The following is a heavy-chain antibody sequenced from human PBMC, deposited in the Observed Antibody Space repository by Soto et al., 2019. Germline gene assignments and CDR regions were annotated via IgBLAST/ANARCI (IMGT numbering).Heavy chain of an antibody. V-gene: IGHV3-48*03. D-gene: IGHD6-13*01. CDR2: ISHTDRLT. CDR1: GFTFSYYE. Sequence: EVQLAESGGDLVQRGGSLRLSCVGSGFTFSYYEMNWVRQAPGKGLERVAFISHTDRLTHYPDSVKGRFTISRDNAKNSLYLEMTNLRVEDTAVYYCARDTGRASADLWGQGTLDSVSS. CDR3: ARDTGRASADL. J-gene: IGHJ5*02.